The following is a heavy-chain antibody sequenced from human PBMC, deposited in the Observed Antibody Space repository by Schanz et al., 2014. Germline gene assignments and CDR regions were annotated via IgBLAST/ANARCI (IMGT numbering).Heavy chain of an antibody. CDR3: ARGGARRFPVVPDAIQGLRGHYYYYYLDV. CDR2: VYTSGST. Sequence: QVQLQESGPGLVKPSQTLSLTCSVSGGSISSGSYYWNWIRQPAGKGLEWIGRVYTSGSTNYNPSPKGQAPISLETPKNQSPLKRRSVTAADTAVYYCARGGARRFPVVPDAIQGLRGHYYYYYLDVWGKGTTVTASS. V-gene: IGHV4-61*02. J-gene: IGHJ6*03. CDR1: GGSISSGSYY. D-gene: IGHD2-2*02.